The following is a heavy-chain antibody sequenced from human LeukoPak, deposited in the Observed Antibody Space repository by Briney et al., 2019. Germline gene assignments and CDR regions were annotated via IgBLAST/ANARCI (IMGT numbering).Heavy chain of an antibody. Sequence: PSETLSLTCTVSGGSISSYYWSWIRQPPAKGLEWIGYIYYSGSTYYNPSLKSRVTISVDTSKNQFSLRLSSVTAADTAVYYCARLGPGPYDSSGYYYQNYFDYWGQGTLVTVSS. CDR2: IYYSGST. V-gene: IGHV4-59*08. CDR3: ARLGPGPYDSSGYYYQNYFDY. J-gene: IGHJ4*02. D-gene: IGHD3-22*01. CDR1: GGSISSYY.